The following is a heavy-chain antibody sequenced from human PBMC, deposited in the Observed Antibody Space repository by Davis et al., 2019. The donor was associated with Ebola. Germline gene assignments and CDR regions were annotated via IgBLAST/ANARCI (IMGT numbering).Heavy chain of an antibody. CDR2: IYPGDSDT. V-gene: IGHV5-51*01. CDR3: ARHPHRVSFDWLSTDYGMDV. Sequence: GESLKISCHGSGYSFTSYWIGWVRQMPGKGLEWMGIIYPGDSDTRYSPSFQGQVTISADKSISTAYLQWSSLKASDTAMYYCARHPHRVSFDWLSTDYGMDVWGQGTTVTVSS. D-gene: IGHD3-9*01. CDR1: GYSFTSYW. J-gene: IGHJ6*02.